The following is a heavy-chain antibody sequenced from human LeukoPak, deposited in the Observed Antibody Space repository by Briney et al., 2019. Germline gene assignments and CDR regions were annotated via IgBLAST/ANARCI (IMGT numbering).Heavy chain of an antibody. CDR2: ISSSSSTI. V-gene: IGHV3-48*01. D-gene: IGHD2-15*01. CDR3: ARDAVVVVAAPHNWFDP. CDR1: GFTFSSYS. J-gene: IGHJ5*02. Sequence: GRSLRLSWAASGFTFSSYSMNWVRQAPGKGLEWVSYISSSSSTIYYADSVKGRFTISRDNAKNSLYLQMNSLRAEDTAVYYCARDAVVVVAAPHNWFDPWGQGTLVTVSS.